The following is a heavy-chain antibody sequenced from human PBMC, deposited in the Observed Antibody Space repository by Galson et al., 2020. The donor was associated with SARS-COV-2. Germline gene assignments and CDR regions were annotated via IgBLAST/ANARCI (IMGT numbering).Heavy chain of an antibody. CDR1: GYTLTELS. CDR3: ATVIAYCGGDCSYYFDY. D-gene: IGHD2-21*02. V-gene: IGHV1-24*01. CDR2: FDPEDGET. Sequence: ASVKVSCKVSGYTLTELSMHWVRQAPGKGLEWMGGFDPEDGETIYAQKFQGRVTMTEDTSTDTAYMELSSLRSEDTAVYYCATVIAYCGGDCSYYFDYWGQGTLVTVSS. J-gene: IGHJ4*02.